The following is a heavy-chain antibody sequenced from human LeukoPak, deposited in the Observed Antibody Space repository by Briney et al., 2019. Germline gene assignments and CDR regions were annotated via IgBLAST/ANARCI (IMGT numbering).Heavy chain of an antibody. CDR3: ARSTFAFFNWFDP. V-gene: IGHV3-11*01. J-gene: IGHJ5*02. D-gene: IGHD2/OR15-2a*01. CDR1: GFTFSDYY. Sequence: GGSLRLSCAASGFTFSDYYMSWIRQAPGKGLEWVSYISSSGSTIYYADSVKGRFTISRDNAKNSLYLQMNSLRAEDTAVYYCARSTFAFFNWFDPWGQGTLVTVSS. CDR2: ISSSGSTI.